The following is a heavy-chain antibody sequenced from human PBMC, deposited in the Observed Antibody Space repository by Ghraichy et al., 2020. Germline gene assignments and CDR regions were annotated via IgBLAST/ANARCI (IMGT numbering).Heavy chain of an antibody. CDR1: GDSISSGGYY. V-gene: IGHV4-31*03. CDR3: ARIGGYYDYVWGSYRPRYYFDY. Sequence: SRTLSLTCTVSGDSISSGGYYWSWIRQHPGKGLEWIGYIYYTGSTYYNPSLKSRLTISVDTSKNQFSLKLSSATAADTAVYYCARIGGYYDYVWGSYRPRYYFDYWGQGTLVTASS. CDR2: IYYTGST. J-gene: IGHJ4*02. D-gene: IGHD3-16*02.